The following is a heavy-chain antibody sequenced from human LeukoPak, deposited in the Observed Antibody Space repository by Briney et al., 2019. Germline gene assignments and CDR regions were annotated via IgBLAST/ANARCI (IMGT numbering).Heavy chain of an antibody. CDR1: GGSISSGDYY. Sequence: SETLSLTCTVSGGSISSGDYYWSWVRQPPGKGLEWIGYIYYSGSTYYNPSLKSRVTISVDTSKNQFSLKLSSVTAADTAVYYCARVRNPEYYYDSSGDFDYWGQGTLVTVSS. CDR3: ARVRNPEYYYDSSGDFDY. V-gene: IGHV4-30-4*01. CDR2: IYYSGST. J-gene: IGHJ4*02. D-gene: IGHD3-22*01.